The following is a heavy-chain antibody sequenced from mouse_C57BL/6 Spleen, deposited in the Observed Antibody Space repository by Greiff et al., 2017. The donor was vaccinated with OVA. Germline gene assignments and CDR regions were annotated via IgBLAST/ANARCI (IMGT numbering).Heavy chain of an antibody. CDR2: ISSGSSTI. CDR1: GFTFSDYG. J-gene: IGHJ4*01. V-gene: IGHV5-17*01. CDR3: ARGPYYYGSSPYAMDY. Sequence: DVKLVESGGGLVKPGGSLKLSCAASGFTFSDYGMHWVRQAPEKGLEWVAYISSGSSTIYYADTVKGRFTISRDNAKNTLFLQMTSLRSEDTAMYYCARGPYYYGSSPYAMDYWGQGTSVTVSS. D-gene: IGHD1-1*01.